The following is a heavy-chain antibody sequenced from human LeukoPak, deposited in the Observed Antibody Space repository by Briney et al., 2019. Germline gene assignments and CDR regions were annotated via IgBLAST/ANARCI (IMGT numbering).Heavy chain of an antibody. CDR2: INPNSGGT. CDR3: ARELNYDSSGYYLDY. V-gene: IGHV1-2*02. CDR1: GYTFTSYY. Sequence: GASVKVSCKASGYTFTSYYMHWVRQAPGQGLEWMGWINPNSGGTNYAQKFQGRVTMTRDTSISTAYMELSRLRSDDTAVYYCARELNYDSSGYYLDYWGQGTLVTVSS. J-gene: IGHJ4*02. D-gene: IGHD3-22*01.